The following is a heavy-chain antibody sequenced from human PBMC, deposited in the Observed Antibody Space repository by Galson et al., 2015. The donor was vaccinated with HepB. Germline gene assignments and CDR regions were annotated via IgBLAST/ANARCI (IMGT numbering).Heavy chain of an antibody. CDR1: GFTFNNYA. CDR2: ISGGGGST. D-gene: IGHD5-12*01. CDR3: AKTREGSGYYIRFFDL. J-gene: IGHJ2*01. V-gene: IGHV3-23*01. Sequence: SLRFSCAASGFTFNNYALSWVRQAPGKGLEWVSAISGGGGSTYYADSIKGRFSISRDNSKNTLYLQMNNLRAEDTALYYCAKTREGSGYYIRFFDLWGRGTLVTVSS.